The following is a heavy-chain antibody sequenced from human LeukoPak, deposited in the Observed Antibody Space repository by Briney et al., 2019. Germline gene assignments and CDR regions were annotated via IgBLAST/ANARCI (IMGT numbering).Heavy chain of an antibody. CDR1: GGTFSSYA. CDR2: IIPIFGTA. CDR3: ARAMVRGVRPPYYYYYYMDV. V-gene: IGHV1-69*13. J-gene: IGHJ6*03. D-gene: IGHD3-10*01. Sequence: SVKVSCKASGGTFSSYAISWVRQAPGQGLEWMGGIIPIFGTANYAQKFQGRVTITADESTSTAYMDLSSLSSEDTAVYYCARAMVRGVRPPYYYYYYMDVWGKGTTVTVSS.